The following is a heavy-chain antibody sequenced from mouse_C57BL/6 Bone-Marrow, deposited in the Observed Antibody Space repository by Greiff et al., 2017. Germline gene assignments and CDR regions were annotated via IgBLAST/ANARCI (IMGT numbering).Heavy chain of an antibody. J-gene: IGHJ2*01. V-gene: IGHV14-4*01. CDR3: TTVNFDY. CDR1: GFNIKDDY. CDR2: FDPENGDT. Sequence: EVQLQQSGAELVRPGASVKLSCTASGFNIKDDYMHWVKQRPEQGLEWIGWFDPENGDTEYASKFQGKATITTDTSSNTYYLHLSSLTSEDTAVYYCTTVNFDYWGQGTTLTVSS.